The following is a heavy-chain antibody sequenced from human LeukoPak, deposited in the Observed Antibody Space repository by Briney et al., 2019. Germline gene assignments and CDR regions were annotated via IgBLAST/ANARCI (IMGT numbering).Heavy chain of an antibody. CDR1: GFTFSNAW. D-gene: IGHD3-22*01. Sequence: PGGSLRLSCAASGFTFSNAWMSWVRQAPGKRLEWVGRIKSKTDGGTTDYAAPVKGRFTISRDDSKNTLYLQMNSLKTEDTAVYYCTTDYYDSSGYYYYDYWGQGTLVTVSS. J-gene: IGHJ4*02. CDR2: IKSKTDGGTT. CDR3: TTDYYDSSGYYYYDY. V-gene: IGHV3-15*01.